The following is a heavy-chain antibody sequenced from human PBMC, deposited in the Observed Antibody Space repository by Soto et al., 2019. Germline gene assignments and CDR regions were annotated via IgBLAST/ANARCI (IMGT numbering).Heavy chain of an antibody. CDR2: ISGSGATT. Sequence: PGGSLRLSCAASGFTFSSYATSWVRQAPGRGLEWVSAISGSGATTYYADSVKGRFTFSRDNSKNTLYLQMNSLRAEDTAVYYCAKAYTSSSLRYYFDYWGRGTLVTVSS. CDR3: AKAYTSSSLRYYFDY. D-gene: IGHD6-6*01. CDR1: GFTFSSYA. V-gene: IGHV3-23*01. J-gene: IGHJ4*02.